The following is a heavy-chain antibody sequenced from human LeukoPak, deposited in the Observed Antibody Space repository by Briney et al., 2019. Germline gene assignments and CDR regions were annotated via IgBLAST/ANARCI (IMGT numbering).Heavy chain of an antibody. J-gene: IGHJ4*02. CDR2: LSTGGDYR. Sequence: PGGSLTLSCAASGFTFSNYAMAWVRQAPGKGLEWVPILSTGGDYRHYADSVKGRFTISRDNSKNTLFLQMNSLRAEDTAVYYCAKGFRLKDGGVHYNFDYWGQGTLVTVSS. CDR1: GFTFSNYA. CDR3: AKGFRLKDGGVHYNFDY. D-gene: IGHD5-24*01. V-gene: IGHV3-23*01.